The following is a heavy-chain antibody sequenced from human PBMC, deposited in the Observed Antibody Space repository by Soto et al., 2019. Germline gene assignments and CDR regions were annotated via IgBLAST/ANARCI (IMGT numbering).Heavy chain of an antibody. J-gene: IGHJ6*02. CDR2: ILPIFGTA. V-gene: IGHV1-69*01. CDR3: AREAVASVWRNYYYYGMDV. D-gene: IGHD3-16*01. CDR1: GGTFSSYA. Sequence: QVQLVQSGAEVKKPGSSVKVSCKASGGTFSSYAISWVRQAPGPGLEWMGGILPIFGTANYAQKFQGRVMIIADESTSTAYGELSSLRSEGTAVYYWAREAVASVWRNYYYYGMDVWGQGTTVTVSS.